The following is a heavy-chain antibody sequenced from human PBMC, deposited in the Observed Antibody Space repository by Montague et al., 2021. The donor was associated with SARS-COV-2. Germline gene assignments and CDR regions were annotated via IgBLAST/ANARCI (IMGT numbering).Heavy chain of an antibody. CDR1: GGSISSPDYY. V-gene: IGHV4-39*01. Sequence: SETLSLTCTVSGGSISSPDYYWGWIRQSPGKGLEWIGSISYTGRTYYNPSLRSRVSFSMYTSKNHFSLSLSSVIVADTAVYFCARQLPSYCATNKCYSYYLDVWGQGALVTVSS. D-gene: IGHD2-8*01. J-gene: IGHJ4*02. CDR3: ARQLPSYCATNKCYSYYLDV. CDR2: ISYTGRT.